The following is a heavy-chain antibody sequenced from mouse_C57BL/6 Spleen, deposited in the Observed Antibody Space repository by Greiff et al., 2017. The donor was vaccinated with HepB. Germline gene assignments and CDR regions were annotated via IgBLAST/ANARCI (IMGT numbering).Heavy chain of an antibody. CDR2: IYPSDSET. CDR3: ARSRLRWYFDV. J-gene: IGHJ1*03. Sequence: VQLQQPGAELVRPGSSVKLSCKASGYTFTSYWMDWVKQRPGQGLEWIGNIYPSDSETHYNQKFKDKATLTVDKSSSTAYMQLSSLTSVDSAVYYCARSRLRWYFDVWGTGTTVTVSS. CDR1: GYTFTSYW. D-gene: IGHD2-4*01. V-gene: IGHV1-61*01.